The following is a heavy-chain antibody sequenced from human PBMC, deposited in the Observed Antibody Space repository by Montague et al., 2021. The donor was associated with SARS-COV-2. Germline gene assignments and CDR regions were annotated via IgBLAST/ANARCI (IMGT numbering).Heavy chain of an antibody. CDR3: ARQNSRRWGIAVAGAFDY. J-gene: IGHJ4*02. Sequence: SETLSLTCTVSGGSIGSSSYYWGWIRQPPGKGLEWIGSIYYSGSTNYXPSLKSRVTISVDTSKNQFSLKLSSVTAADTAVYYCARQNSRRWGIAVAGAFDYWGQGTLVTVSS. CDR2: IYYSGST. CDR1: GGSIGSSSYY. V-gene: IGHV4-39*01. D-gene: IGHD6-19*01.